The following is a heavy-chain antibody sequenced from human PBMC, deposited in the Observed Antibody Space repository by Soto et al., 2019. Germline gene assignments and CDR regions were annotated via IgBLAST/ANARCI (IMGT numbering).Heavy chain of an antibody. CDR3: ARDRGSGRY. V-gene: IGHV3-7*05. CDR1: GLTFSNYW. D-gene: IGHD2-8*02. Sequence: GSLRLSCVTSGLTFSNYWLSWVRQAPGKGLEWVANINQAGNKKYYVDSVKGRFTISRDNAKNSLYLQMNSLKAEDTAVYYCARDRGSGRYWGQGTQVTVSS. CDR2: INQAGNKK. J-gene: IGHJ4*02.